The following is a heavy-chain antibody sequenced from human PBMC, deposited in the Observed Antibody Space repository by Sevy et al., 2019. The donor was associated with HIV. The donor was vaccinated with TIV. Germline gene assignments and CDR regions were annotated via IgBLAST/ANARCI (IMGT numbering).Heavy chain of an antibody. J-gene: IGHJ3*02. CDR1: GFTFGDYA. Sequence: GGSLRLSCTASGFTFGDYAMSWFRQAPGKGLEWVAFIRSKAYGGTTEYAASVKGRFTISRDDSKSIAYLQMNSLKTEDTAVYYCTRGHMITFGGVIAGGAFDIWGQGTMVTVSS. V-gene: IGHV3-49*03. CDR3: TRGHMITFGGVIAGGAFDI. D-gene: IGHD3-16*02. CDR2: IRSKAYGGTT.